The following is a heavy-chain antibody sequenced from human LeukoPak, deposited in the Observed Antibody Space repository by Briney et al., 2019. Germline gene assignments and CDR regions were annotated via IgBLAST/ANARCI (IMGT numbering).Heavy chain of an antibody. CDR2: IWHDGTYI. CDR1: GFTFSDYT. J-gene: IGHJ5*02. Sequence: GGSLRLSCPASGFTFSDYTMQWLRQAPGKGLEWVAVIWHDGTYISYGDSVKGRFYISRDNSKNTLYLQMNSLRAEDTAVYYCARGTEVVVAATEDWFDPWGQGTLVTVSS. D-gene: IGHD2-15*01. V-gene: IGHV3-33*01. CDR3: ARGTEVVVAATEDWFDP.